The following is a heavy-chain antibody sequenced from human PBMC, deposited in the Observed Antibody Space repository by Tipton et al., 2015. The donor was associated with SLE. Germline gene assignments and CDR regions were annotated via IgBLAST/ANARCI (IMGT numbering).Heavy chain of an antibody. Sequence: TLSLTCAVYGGSFSGYYWSWIRQPPGKGPEWIGEINHSGSTNYNPSLKSRVTISVDTSKNQFSLKLSSVTAADTAVYYCARGPRYYDILTAYDLDPWGQGTLVTVSS. V-gene: IGHV4-34*01. J-gene: IGHJ5*02. CDR2: INHSGST. CDR3: ARGPRYYDILTAYDLDP. CDR1: GGSFSGYY. D-gene: IGHD3-9*01.